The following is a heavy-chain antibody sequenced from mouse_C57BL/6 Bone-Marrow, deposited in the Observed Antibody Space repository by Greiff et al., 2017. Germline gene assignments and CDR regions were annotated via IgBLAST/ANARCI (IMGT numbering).Heavy chain of an antibody. CDR2: IYPGNSDT. V-gene: IGHV1-5*01. D-gene: IGHD1-1*01. CDR3: TSPDDYYGYWYFDV. CDR1: GYTFTSYW. Sequence: VQLQQSGTVLARPGASVKMSCKTSGYTFTSYWLHWVKQRPGQGLEWIGAIYPGNSDTSYNQKFKGKAKLTAVTSASTAYMELSSLTKEDSAVYYCTSPDDYYGYWYFDVWGTGTTVTVSS. J-gene: IGHJ1*03.